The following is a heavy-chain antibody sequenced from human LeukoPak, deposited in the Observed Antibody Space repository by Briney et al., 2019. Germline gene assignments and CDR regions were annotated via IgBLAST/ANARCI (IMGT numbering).Heavy chain of an antibody. CDR3: ARDQRYVWGSYRSLDY. CDR1: GGSISSDY. CDR2: IYYTGTT. Sequence: SETLSLTCIVSGGSISSDYWSWMRQSPGRGLEWIGYIYYTGTTNYNPSLDSRVTISVDTSKNQFSLKLSSVTAADTAVYYCARDQRYVWGSYRSLDYWGQGTLVTVSS. J-gene: IGHJ4*02. V-gene: IGHV4-59*12. D-gene: IGHD3-16*02.